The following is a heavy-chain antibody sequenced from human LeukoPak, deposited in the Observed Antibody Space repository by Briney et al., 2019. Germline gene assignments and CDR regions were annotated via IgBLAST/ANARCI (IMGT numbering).Heavy chain of an antibody. D-gene: IGHD4-11*01. J-gene: IGHJ6*02. V-gene: IGHV3-30*03. Sequence: PGRSLRLSCAASGFSFSSYGMHWVRQAPGKGLEWVAVISYDGSNKYYADSVKGRFTISRDNSKNTLYLQMNSLRAEDTAVYYCTTDRYRYSNYVGGSYYYYYGMDVWGQGTTVTVSS. CDR1: GFSFSSYG. CDR3: TTDRYRYSNYVGGSYYYYYGMDV. CDR2: ISYDGSNK.